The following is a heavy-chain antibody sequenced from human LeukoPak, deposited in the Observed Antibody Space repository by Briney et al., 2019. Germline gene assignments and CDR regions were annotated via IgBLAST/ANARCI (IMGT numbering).Heavy chain of an antibody. CDR2: INPNSGGT. D-gene: IGHD2-2*01. CDR3: ARDRYCSSTSCYAVNWFDP. V-gene: IGHV1-2*02. CDR1: GYTFTGYY. Sequence: ASVKVSCKASGYTFTGYYMHWVRQAPGQGLECMGWINPNSGGTNYAQKFQGRVTMTRDTSISTAYMELSRLRSDDTAVYYCARDRYCSSTSCYAVNWFDPWGQGTLVTVSS. J-gene: IGHJ5*02.